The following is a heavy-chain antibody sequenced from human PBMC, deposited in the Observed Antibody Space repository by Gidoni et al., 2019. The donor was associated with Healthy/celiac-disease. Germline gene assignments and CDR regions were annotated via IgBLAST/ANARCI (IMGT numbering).Heavy chain of an antibody. CDR2: ISYDGSNK. V-gene: IGHV3-30*18. CDR3: AKARRIGLLWFGELGDY. D-gene: IGHD3-10*01. Sequence: VQLVESGGGVVQPGRSLRLSCAASAFTFSSFRMHWVRQAPGKGLAWVEVISYDGSNKYYADSVKGRFTISRDNSKNTLYLQMNSLRAEDTAVYYCAKARRIGLLWFGELGDYWGQGTLVTVSS. CDR1: AFTFSSFR. J-gene: IGHJ4*02.